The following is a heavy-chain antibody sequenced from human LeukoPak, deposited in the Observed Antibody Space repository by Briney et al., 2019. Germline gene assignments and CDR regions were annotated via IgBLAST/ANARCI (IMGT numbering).Heavy chain of an antibody. J-gene: IGHJ6*03. V-gene: IGHV4-4*07. Sequence: SETLSLTCTVSGGSISSYYWSWIRQPAGKGLEWIGRIYTSGSTNYNPSLRSRVTMSVDTSKNQISLKLSSVTAADTAVYYCARDPSDYYYMDVWGIGTTVTVSS. CDR2: IYTSGST. D-gene: IGHD3-10*01. CDR1: GGSISSYY. CDR3: ARDPSDYYYMDV.